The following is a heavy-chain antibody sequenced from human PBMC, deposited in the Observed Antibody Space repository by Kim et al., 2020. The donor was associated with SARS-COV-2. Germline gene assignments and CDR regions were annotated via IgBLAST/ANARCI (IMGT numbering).Heavy chain of an antibody. V-gene: IGHV3-48*02. CDR2: INGAGDAT. J-gene: IGHJ4*02. Sequence: GGSLRLSCVASGFTVKTYSMNWVRQPPGKGLEWVSYINGAGDATYYADSVKGRFTISRDNAKNSLYLQMNSLRDDDSAVYYCVTEIPRSYGGNSRWGQGT. D-gene: IGHD1-26*01. CDR3: VTEIPRSYGGNSR. CDR1: GFTVKTYS.